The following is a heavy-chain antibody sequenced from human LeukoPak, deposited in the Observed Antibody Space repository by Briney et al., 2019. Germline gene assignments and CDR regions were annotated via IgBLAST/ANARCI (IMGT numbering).Heavy chain of an antibody. J-gene: IGHJ4*02. Sequence: PSETLSLTCAVYGGSFSGYYWSWIRQPPGKGLEWIGSIYYSGSTYYNPSLKSRVTISVDTSKNQFSLKLSSVTAADTAVYYCARQIDYGDYPFDYWGQGTLVTVSS. V-gene: IGHV4-34*01. CDR3: ARQIDYGDYPFDY. D-gene: IGHD4-17*01. CDR2: IYYSGST. CDR1: GGSFSGYY.